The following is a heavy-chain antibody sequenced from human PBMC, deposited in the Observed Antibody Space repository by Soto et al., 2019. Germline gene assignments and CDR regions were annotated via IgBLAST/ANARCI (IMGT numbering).Heavy chain of an antibody. Sequence: TSETLSLTCSVSGGSISSGGYYWSWIRQHPGKGLEWIGYIYYSGSTYYNPSLKSRVTISVDTSKNQFSLKLSSVTAADTAVYYCARDFYDSSGYYSRSHYFDYWGQGTLVTVSS. J-gene: IGHJ4*02. D-gene: IGHD3-22*01. CDR2: IYYSGST. V-gene: IGHV4-31*03. CDR3: ARDFYDSSGYYSRSHYFDY. CDR1: GGSISSGGYY.